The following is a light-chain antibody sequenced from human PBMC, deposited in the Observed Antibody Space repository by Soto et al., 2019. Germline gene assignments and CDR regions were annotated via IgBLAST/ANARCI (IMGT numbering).Light chain of an antibody. Sequence: SSELTQPPSVSVAPGQTARITCGGNNIGSKSVHWYQQKPGQAPVLVIYYDSDRPSGIPERFSGSNSGNTATLTISRVEAGAEADYYCQVWDSSSDHRVFGGGTKLTVL. CDR2: YDS. CDR1: NIGSKS. CDR3: QVWDSSSDHRV. V-gene: IGLV3-21*04. J-gene: IGLJ2*01.